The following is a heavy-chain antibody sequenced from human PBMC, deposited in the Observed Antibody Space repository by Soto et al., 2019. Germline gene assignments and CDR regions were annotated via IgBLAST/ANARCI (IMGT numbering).Heavy chain of an antibody. CDR3: ARDIRGCSGGSCYSPYDSFDI. CDR2: ISSSSSTI. Sequence: TVGSLRLSCAASGFTFSSYSMNWVRQAPGKGLEWVSYISSSSSTIYYADSVKGRFTISRDNAKNSLYLQMNSLRDEDTAVYYCARDIRGCSGGSCYSPYDSFDIWGQGTMVTVSS. J-gene: IGHJ3*02. D-gene: IGHD2-15*01. CDR1: GFTFSSYS. V-gene: IGHV3-48*02.